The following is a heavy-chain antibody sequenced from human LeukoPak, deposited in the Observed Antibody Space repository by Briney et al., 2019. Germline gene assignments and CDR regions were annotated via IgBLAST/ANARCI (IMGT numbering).Heavy chain of an antibody. CDR3: ARVKLDAFDI. V-gene: IGHV3-53*01. Sequence: GGSLRLSCAASGFTVSSNYMSWVRQAPGKGLEWVSVIYSGGSTYYADSVKGRFTISRDNSKNTLYLQMNSRRAEDTAVYYCARVKLDAFDIWGQGTMVTVSS. D-gene: IGHD2-15*01. CDR1: GFTVSSNY. CDR2: IYSGGST. J-gene: IGHJ3*02.